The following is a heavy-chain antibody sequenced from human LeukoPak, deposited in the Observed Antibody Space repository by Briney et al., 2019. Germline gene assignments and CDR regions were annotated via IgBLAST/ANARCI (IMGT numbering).Heavy chain of an antibody. Sequence: ASVKVSCKASGYTFTVYYMHWGRQAPGRGLEWMGWINPNSGGTNYAQKFQGRVTMTRDMSISTAYMELSRLRSDDTAVYYCASEADYGDYRVRLRYWGQGTLVTVSS. V-gene: IGHV1-2*02. J-gene: IGHJ4*02. D-gene: IGHD4-17*01. CDR2: INPNSGGT. CDR3: ASEADYGDYRVRLRY. CDR1: GYTFTVYY.